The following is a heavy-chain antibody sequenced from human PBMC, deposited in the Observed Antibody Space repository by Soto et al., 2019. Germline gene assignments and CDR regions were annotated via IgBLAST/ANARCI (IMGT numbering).Heavy chain of an antibody. V-gene: IGHV3-74*01. CDR2: INSDGSST. D-gene: IGHD1-20*01. J-gene: IGHJ4*02. CDR1: GFTFSSYW. CDR3: ARATHNRIGIDY. Sequence: PGRSLRLSCAVSGFTFSSYWMHWVRQAPGKGLVWVSRINSDGSSTSYADSVKGRSTFSRDNAKNTLYLQMHSLSAEDTGVYYCARATHNRIGIDYWGQRNQVSVSS.